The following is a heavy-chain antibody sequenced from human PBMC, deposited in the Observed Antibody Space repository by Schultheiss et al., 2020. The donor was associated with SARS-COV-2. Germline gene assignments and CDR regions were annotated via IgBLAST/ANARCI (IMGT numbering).Heavy chain of an antibody. D-gene: IGHD2-2*01. V-gene: IGHV4-39*07. CDR2: INHSGST. CDR1: GGSISSSSYY. Sequence: SQTLSLTCTVSGGSISSSSYYWGWIRQPPGKGLEWIGEINHSGSTNYNPSLKSRVTISVDTSKNQFSLKLSSVTAADTAVYYCARGRGVVPAALYFDYWGQGTLVTVSS. CDR3: ARGRGVVPAALYFDY. J-gene: IGHJ4*02.